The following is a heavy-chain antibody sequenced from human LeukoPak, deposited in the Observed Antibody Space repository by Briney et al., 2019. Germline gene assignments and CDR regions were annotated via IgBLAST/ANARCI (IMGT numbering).Heavy chain of an antibody. J-gene: IGHJ4*02. Sequence: ASVKVSCKASGYTFTSYGISWVRQAPGQGLEWMGWISAYNGNTNYAQKLQGRVTMTTDTSTSIAYMELRSLRSDDTAVYYCAKDGQGENGPSFDYWGQGTLVTVSS. CDR1: GYTFTSYG. V-gene: IGHV1-18*01. CDR2: ISAYNGNT. D-gene: IGHD1-26*01. CDR3: AKDGQGENGPSFDY.